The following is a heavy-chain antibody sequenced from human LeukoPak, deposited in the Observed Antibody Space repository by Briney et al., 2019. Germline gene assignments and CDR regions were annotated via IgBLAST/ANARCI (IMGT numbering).Heavy chain of an antibody. V-gene: IGHV3-23*01. CDR3: AKDHYTMVRGVIPTGYDY. J-gene: IGHJ4*02. Sequence: PGGSLRLSCAASGFTFGSYAMSSVRQAPGKGLEWVSAISGSGGSTYYADSVKGRFTISRENSKNTLYLQMSSLRAEDTAVYYCAKDHYTMVRGVIPTGYDYRGQGTLVTV. CDR2: ISGSGGST. D-gene: IGHD3-10*01. CDR1: GFTFGSYA.